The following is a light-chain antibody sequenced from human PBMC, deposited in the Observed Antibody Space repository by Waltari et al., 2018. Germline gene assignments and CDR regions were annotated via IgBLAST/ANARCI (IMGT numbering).Light chain of an antibody. Sequence: EIALTQSPGTLSLSVGERATVSCRARERVSRALAWYQQKPGQAPRHLIYGASTRATGIPDRFSGSGSGTDFSLTSSRLEPDDFAVYYCQHYLRLPVTFGQGTTVEI. V-gene: IGKV3-20*01. CDR3: QHYLRLPVT. CDR1: ERVSRA. J-gene: IGKJ1*01. CDR2: GAS.